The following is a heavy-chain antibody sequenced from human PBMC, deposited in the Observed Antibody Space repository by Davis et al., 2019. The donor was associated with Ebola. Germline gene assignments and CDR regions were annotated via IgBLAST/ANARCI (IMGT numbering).Heavy chain of an antibody. D-gene: IGHD2-15*01. CDR2: ISSSGSTI. Sequence: GESLKISCAASGFTFSDYYMSWIRQAPGKGLEWVSYISSSGSTIYYADSVKGRFAISRDNAKNSLYLQMNSLRAEDTAVYYCARVVGASGGMGWYFDYWGQGTLVTVSS. CDR1: GFTFSDYY. J-gene: IGHJ4*02. CDR3: ARVVGASGGMGWYFDY. V-gene: IGHV3-11*04.